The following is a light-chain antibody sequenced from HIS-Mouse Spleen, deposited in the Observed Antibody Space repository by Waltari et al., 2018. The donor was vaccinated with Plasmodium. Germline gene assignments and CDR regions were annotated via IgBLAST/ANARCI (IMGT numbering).Light chain of an antibody. V-gene: IGKV3-20*01. Sequence: EIVLTQSPGTLSLSPGERATLSCRASQSVRSSYLAWYQQKPGQALRLLIYGASSRATGIPDRFSGSGSGTDFTLTISRLEPEDFAVYYCQQYGSSRLTFGGGTKVEIK. CDR3: QQYGSSRLT. J-gene: IGKJ4*01. CDR2: GAS. CDR1: QSVRSSY.